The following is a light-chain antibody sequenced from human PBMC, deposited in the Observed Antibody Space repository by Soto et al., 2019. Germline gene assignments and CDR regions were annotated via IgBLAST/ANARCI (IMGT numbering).Light chain of an antibody. J-gene: IGLJ1*01. CDR1: TSNIGNNY. CDR2: KNN. V-gene: IGLV1-51*02. Sequence: QSVLTQPPSVSAAPGQKVTISCSGSTSNIGNNYVAWYQQLPGTAPKLLIYKNNERPSGIPDRFSGSKSGTSATLGITGLQTGDEDDYYCGTWDSSLSAGVFGTGTKVTVL. CDR3: GTWDSSLSAGV.